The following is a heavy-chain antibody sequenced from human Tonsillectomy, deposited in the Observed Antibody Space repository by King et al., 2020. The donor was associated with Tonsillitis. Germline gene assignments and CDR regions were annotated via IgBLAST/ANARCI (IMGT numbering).Heavy chain of an antibody. V-gene: IGHV3-66*01. CDR1: GFIVRSNN. J-gene: IGHJ6*02. Sequence: VQLVESGGGVVQPGGSRRLSCAASGFIVRSNNINWVRQAPGKGLEGVSVIYSGGATSYADSVKGRFTISRDTSNSTFYLQMSGLGAEDSAVYYCAGTPKSGNYGYYDGMDGWGQGTTVTVSS. CDR3: AGTPKSGNYGYYDGMDG. D-gene: IGHD3-10*01. CDR2: IYSGGAT.